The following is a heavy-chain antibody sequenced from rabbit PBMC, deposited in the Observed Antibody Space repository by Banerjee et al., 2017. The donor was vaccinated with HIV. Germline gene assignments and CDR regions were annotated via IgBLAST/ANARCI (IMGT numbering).Heavy chain of an antibody. V-gene: IGHV1S45*01. J-gene: IGHJ4*01. CDR3: ARDLAGVTGWNFGL. Sequence: QEQLEESGGDLVKPGASLTLTCTASGFSFSTSYYMCWVRQAPGKGLEWIGCIYAGSDRATYYASWAKGRFTISKTSSTTVTLQMTSLTAADTATYFCARDLAGVTGWNFGLWGPGTLVTVS. CDR2: IYAGSDRAT. D-gene: IGHD4-1*01. CDR1: GFSFSTSYY.